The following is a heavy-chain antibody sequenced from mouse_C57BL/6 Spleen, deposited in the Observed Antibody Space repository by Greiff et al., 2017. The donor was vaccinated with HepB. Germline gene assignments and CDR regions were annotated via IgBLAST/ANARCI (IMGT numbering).Heavy chain of an antibody. CDR3: ARLDGNYYYFDY. Sequence: VQLVESGAELVRPGPSVKMSCKASGYTFTNYWIGWAKQRPGHGLEWIGDIYPGGGYTNYNEKFKGKATLTADKSSSTAYMQFSSLTSEDSAIYYCARLDGNYYYFDYWGQGTTLTVSS. CDR1: GYTFTNYW. CDR2: IYPGGGYT. D-gene: IGHD2-1*01. J-gene: IGHJ2*01. V-gene: IGHV1-63*01.